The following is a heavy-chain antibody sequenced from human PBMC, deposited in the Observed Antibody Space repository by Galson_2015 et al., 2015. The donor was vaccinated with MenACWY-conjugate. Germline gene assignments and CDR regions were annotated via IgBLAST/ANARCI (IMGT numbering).Heavy chain of an antibody. CDR3: ARGPAGPLPYFDS. CDR1: GYTFTNYA. D-gene: IGHD3-10*01. CDR2: INAGNGNT. J-gene: IGHJ4*02. Sequence: SVKVSCKASGYTFTNYAIHWVRQAPGQRLEWMGWINAGNGNTKYSQKFQGRVTFTRDTSATTVYMELSSLRSEDTAVYYCARGPAGPLPYFDSWGQETPVPVPS. V-gene: IGHV1-3*01.